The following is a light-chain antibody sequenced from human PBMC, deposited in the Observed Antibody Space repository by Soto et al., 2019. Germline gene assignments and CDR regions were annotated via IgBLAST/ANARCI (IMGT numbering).Light chain of an antibody. CDR3: QQSYTIPIT. CDR1: QSISNY. J-gene: IGKJ5*01. Sequence: DIQMTQSPSSLSASVRDRVTITCRASQSISNYLNWYQQKPGKAPKLLIYAASSLQSGVPSRFSGSGSGTDFTLTISSLQPEDFATYYCQQSYTIPITFGQGTRLEIK. CDR2: AAS. V-gene: IGKV1-39*01.